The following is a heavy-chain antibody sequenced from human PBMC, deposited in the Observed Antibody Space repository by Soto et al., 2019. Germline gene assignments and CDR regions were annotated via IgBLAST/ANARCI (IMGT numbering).Heavy chain of an antibody. Sequence: PGGSLRLSCAASGFTFSSYSMIWVRQAPGKGLEWVSSISSSSSYIYYADSVKGRFTISRDNAKNSLYLQMNSLRAEDTAVYYCARDRAAADYYYYYGMDVWGKGTTVTVSS. CDR2: ISSSSSYI. CDR3: ARDRAAADYYYYYGMDV. J-gene: IGHJ6*04. CDR1: GFTFSSYS. V-gene: IGHV3-21*01. D-gene: IGHD6-13*01.